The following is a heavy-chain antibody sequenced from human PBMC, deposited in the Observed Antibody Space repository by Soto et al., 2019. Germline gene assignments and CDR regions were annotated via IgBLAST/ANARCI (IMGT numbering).Heavy chain of an antibody. CDR1: GYTFTSYC. V-gene: IGHV5-51*01. CDR3: ARRCEGRSAMDV. Sequence: GESLKISCKGSGYTFTSYCIAWVRQMPGKGLEWMGVIYPCDSDTKYSPSFEGQVTISADKSISTAYLQWTRLKASDTAMYYCARRCEGRSAMDVWGQGTPVTV. J-gene: IGHJ6*02. CDR2: IYPCDSDT.